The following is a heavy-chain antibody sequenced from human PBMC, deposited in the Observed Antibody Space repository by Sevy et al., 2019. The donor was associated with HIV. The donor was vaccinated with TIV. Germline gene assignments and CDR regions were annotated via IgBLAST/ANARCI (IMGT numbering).Heavy chain of an antibody. CDR3: ARGPKVLRFSSPTGEDYYYYMDV. J-gene: IGHJ6*03. V-gene: IGHV1-18*01. CDR2: TSAYNGNT. D-gene: IGHD3-3*01. CDR1: GYTFSNYG. Sequence: ASVKVSCKASGYTFSNYGINWVRQAPGQGLEWMAWTSAYNGNTNYAQKLQGRVTMTTDTSTSTAYMELRSLRSDDTAVYYCARGPKVLRFSSPTGEDYYYYMDVWGKGTTVTVSS.